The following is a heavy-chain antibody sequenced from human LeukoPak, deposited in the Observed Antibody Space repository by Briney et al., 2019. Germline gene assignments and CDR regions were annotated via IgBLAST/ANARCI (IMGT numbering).Heavy chain of an antibody. Sequence: SETLSLTCTVSGASISSSSYYWGWIRQPPGKGLEWIGSIYYSGSTYYNPSLKSRVTISVGTPKNQFSLKLSSVTAADTAVYYCARDRVRIAAAGTGAFDIWGQGTMVTVSS. J-gene: IGHJ3*02. CDR3: ARDRVRIAAAGTGAFDI. CDR2: IYYSGST. D-gene: IGHD6-13*01. V-gene: IGHV4-39*02. CDR1: GASISSSSYY.